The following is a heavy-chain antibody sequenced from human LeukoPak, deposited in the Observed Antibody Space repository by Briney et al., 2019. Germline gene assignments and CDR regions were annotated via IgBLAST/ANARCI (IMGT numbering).Heavy chain of an antibody. J-gene: IGHJ6*02. D-gene: IGHD3-10*01. V-gene: IGHV4-34*01. CDR3: ARGLKRYYYGSGSYYYCGMDV. CDR2: INHSGST. Sequence: KPSETLSLTCAVYGGSFSGYYWSWIRQPPGKGLEWIGEINHSGSTNYNPSLKSRVAISVDTSKTPFSLKLSSVTGADTAVYYCARGLKRYYYGSGSYYYCGMDVWGQGTTVTVSS. CDR1: GGSFSGYY.